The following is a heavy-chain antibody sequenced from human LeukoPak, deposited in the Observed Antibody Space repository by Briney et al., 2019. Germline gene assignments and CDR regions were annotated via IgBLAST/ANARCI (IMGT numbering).Heavy chain of an antibody. Sequence: SETLSLTCTVSGGSISSYFWSGIRQPPGKGLEWIGYIYYSGSTNYNPSLKSRVTISVDTSKNQFSLKLSSVTAADTAVYYCATYDSSGYKFDYWGQGTLVTVSS. CDR3: ATYDSSGYKFDY. D-gene: IGHD3-22*01. V-gene: IGHV4-59*08. CDR2: IYYSGST. CDR1: GGSISSYF. J-gene: IGHJ4*02.